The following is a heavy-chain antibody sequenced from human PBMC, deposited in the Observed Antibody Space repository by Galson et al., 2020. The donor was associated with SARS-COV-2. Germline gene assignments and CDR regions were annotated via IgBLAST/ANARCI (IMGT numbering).Heavy chain of an antibody. J-gene: IGHJ4*02. CDR2: VYPGDSDT. Sequence: GESLKISCQGSGYRFSNFWIAWVRQVPGKGLEWMGIVYPGDSDTRYSPSFRGQVTISAGKSISTAFLQWNSLRASDTAMYYCARRFHRDGYNYEIDYWGQGTLVTVSS. CDR3: ARRFHRDGYNYEIDY. V-gene: IGHV5-51*01. CDR1: GYRFSNFW. D-gene: IGHD5-12*01.